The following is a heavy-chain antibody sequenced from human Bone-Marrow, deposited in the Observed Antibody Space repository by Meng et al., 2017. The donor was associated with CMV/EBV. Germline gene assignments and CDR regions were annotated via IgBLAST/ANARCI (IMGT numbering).Heavy chain of an antibody. Sequence: GGSLRLSCAASGFTFSSYGMHWVRQAPGKGLEWVAFIRYDGSNTYYADSVKGRFTISRDNSNNTLYLQMNSLRAEDTAVYYCATDSFLVLLVFGSFFSGIDSWGQGTLVTVSS. V-gene: IGHV3-30*02. CDR3: ATDSFLVLLVFGSFFSGIDS. J-gene: IGHJ4*02. D-gene: IGHD3-10*01. CDR1: GFTFSSYG. CDR2: IRYDGSNT.